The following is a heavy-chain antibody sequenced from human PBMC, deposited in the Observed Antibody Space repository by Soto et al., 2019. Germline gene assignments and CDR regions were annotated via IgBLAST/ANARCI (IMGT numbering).Heavy chain of an antibody. CDR2: IYPGDSDT. D-gene: IGHD2-21*02. Sequence: PGESLKISCKGSGYSFTSYWIGWVRQMPGKGLEWMGIIYPGDSDTRYSPSFQGQVTISADKSISTAYLQWSSLKASDTAIYYCARPPYCGGDCYQGAFDIWGQGTTVTVSS. V-gene: IGHV5-51*01. CDR1: GYSFTSYW. J-gene: IGHJ3*02. CDR3: ARPPYCGGDCYQGAFDI.